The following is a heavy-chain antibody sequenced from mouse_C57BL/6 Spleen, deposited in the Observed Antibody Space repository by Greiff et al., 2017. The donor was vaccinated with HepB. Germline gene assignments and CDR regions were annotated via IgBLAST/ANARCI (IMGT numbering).Heavy chain of an antibody. V-gene: IGHV1-80*01. D-gene: IGHD4-1*01. CDR2: IYPGDGDT. J-gene: IGHJ4*01. CDR1: GYAFSSYW. CDR3: ARKGLGLYYAMDY. Sequence: VQLVESGAELVKPGASVKISCKASGYAFSSYWMNWVKQRPGKGLEWIGHIYPGDGDTNYNGKFKGKATLTADKSSSTAYMQLSSLTSEDSAVYFCARKGLGLYYAMDYWGQGTSVTVSS.